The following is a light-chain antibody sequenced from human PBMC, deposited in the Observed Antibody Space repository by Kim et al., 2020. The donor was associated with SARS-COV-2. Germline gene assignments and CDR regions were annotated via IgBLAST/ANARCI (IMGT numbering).Light chain of an antibody. Sequence: DIQMTQSPSSLSASIGDRVTITCRASQSINTHLNWYQQRPGKAPELLIYEASRLESGVPSRFSGSGFGTDFTLTISSLQPEDFATFYCQQHYNTPYTFGQGTKLEI. V-gene: IGKV1-39*01. CDR3: QQHYNTPYT. J-gene: IGKJ2*01. CDR1: QSINTH. CDR2: EAS.